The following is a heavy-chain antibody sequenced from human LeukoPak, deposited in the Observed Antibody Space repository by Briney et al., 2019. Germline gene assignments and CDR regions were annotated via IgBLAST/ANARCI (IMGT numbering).Heavy chain of an antibody. CDR2: IRYDGSNK. CDR3: AKDRRYYYYYMDV. CDR1: GFTFSSYG. V-gene: IGHV3-30*02. J-gene: IGHJ6*03. Sequence: PGGSLRLSCAASGFTFSSYGMHWVRQAPGKGLEWVAFIRYDGSNKYYADSVKGRFTISRDNSKNTLYLQMNSLRAEDTAVYYCAKDRRYYYYYMDVWGKGTTVTVSS.